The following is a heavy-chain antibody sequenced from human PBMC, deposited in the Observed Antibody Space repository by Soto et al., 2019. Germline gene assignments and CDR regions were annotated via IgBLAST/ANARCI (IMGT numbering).Heavy chain of an antibody. CDR2: IYYSGST. V-gene: IGHV4-39*01. CDR1: GGSISSSSYY. CDR3: ARAYGDYDQLEYYFDY. D-gene: IGHD4-17*01. J-gene: IGHJ4*02. Sequence: PSETLSLTCTVSGGSISSSSYYWGWIRQPPGKGLEWIGSIYYSGSTYYNPSLKSRVTISVDTSKNQFSLKLSSVTAADTAVYYCARAYGDYDQLEYYFDYWGQGTLVTVSS.